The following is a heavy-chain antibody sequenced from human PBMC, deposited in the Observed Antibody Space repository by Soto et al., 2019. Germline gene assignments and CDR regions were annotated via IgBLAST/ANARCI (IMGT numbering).Heavy chain of an antibody. CDR2: INHSGST. J-gene: IGHJ5*02. V-gene: IGHV4-34*01. CDR1: GGSFSGYY. Sequence: QVQLQQWGAGLLKPSETLSLTCAVYGGSFSGYYWSWIRQPPGKGLEWIGEINHSGSTNYNPSLKSRVTISVDTSKNQFSLKLSSVTAADTAVYYCASLDSGYDTKGFDPWGQGTLVTVSS. CDR3: ASLDSGYDTKGFDP. D-gene: IGHD5-12*01.